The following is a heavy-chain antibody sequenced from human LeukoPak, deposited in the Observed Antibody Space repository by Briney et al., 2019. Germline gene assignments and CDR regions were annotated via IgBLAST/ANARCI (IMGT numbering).Heavy chain of an antibody. Sequence: ASVKVSCKASGYTFTSYGISWVRQAPGQGLEWMGWISAYNGNTNYAQKLQGRVTMTTDTSTSTAYMELRGLRSDDTAVYYCAREAEYYDSSGYYNYWGQGTLVTVSS. V-gene: IGHV1-18*01. CDR2: ISAYNGNT. CDR3: AREAEYYDSSGYYNY. J-gene: IGHJ4*02. D-gene: IGHD3-22*01. CDR1: GYTFTSYG.